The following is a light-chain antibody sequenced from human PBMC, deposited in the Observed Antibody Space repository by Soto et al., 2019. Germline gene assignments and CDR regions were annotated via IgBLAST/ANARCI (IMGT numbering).Light chain of an antibody. J-gene: IGLJ1*01. V-gene: IGLV1-47*02. CDR1: SSNIGSNY. CDR2: SNN. Sequence: QSVLTQPPSASGTPGQRVTISCSGSSSNIGSNYVYWYQQLPGTAPKLLIYSNNQRPSGVPDRFSGSKSGTSASLAISGLRSEDEADYYCAAWDDSLSGHYVFGTGTKVTV. CDR3: AAWDDSLSGHYV.